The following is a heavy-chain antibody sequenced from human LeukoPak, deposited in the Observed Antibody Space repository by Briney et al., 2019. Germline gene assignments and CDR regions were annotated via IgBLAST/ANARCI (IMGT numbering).Heavy chain of an antibody. V-gene: IGHV4-39*07. D-gene: IGHD4-17*01. CDR3: ARDPVTGYFDY. CDR2: VYSENT. J-gene: IGHJ4*02. CDR1: GDSISSSSFF. Sequence: SETLSLTCTVSGDSISSSSFFWGWIRQPPGKGLEWIGAVYSENTYYNPSLKSRVSISVDTSKNQFSLKLSSVTAADTAVYYCARDPVTGYFDYWGQGTLVTVSS.